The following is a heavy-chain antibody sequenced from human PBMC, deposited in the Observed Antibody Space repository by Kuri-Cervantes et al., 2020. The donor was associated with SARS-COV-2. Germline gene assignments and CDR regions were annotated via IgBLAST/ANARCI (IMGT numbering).Heavy chain of an antibody. Sequence: GGSLRLSCAASGFTFSSYGMHWVRQAPGKGLEWVAVISYDGSNKYYADSVKGRFTISRDNSKNTLYLQMNSLRAEDTAVYYCAREQYYYDSSGYYYHAFDIWGQGTMVTVSS. CDR3: AREQYYYDSSGYYYHAFDI. CDR1: GFTFSSYG. D-gene: IGHD3-22*01. V-gene: IGHV3-30*03. CDR2: ISYDGSNK. J-gene: IGHJ3*02.